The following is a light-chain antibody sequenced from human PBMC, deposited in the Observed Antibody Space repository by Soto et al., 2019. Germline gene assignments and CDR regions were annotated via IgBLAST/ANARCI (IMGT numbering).Light chain of an antibody. Sequence: QAVVTQPPSASGTPGQRVTISCSGSRSNIESNTVNWYQQLPETAPKLLIYSNNQRPSGVPDRFSGSKSGTSGSLAISGLQSGDEADYYCAAWDDSLNGPVFGGGTKLTVL. V-gene: IGLV1-44*01. CDR1: RSNIESNT. CDR3: AAWDDSLNGPV. CDR2: SNN. J-gene: IGLJ2*01.